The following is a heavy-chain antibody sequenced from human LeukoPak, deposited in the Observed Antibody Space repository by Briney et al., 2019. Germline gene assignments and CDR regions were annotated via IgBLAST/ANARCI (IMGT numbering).Heavy chain of an antibody. V-gene: IGHV3-21*01. D-gene: IGHD2-2*01. CDR1: GFTFSSYS. CDR3: ARVGYCSSTSCSALNAFDI. CDR2: ISSSSSYI. Sequence: PGGSLRLSCAASGFTFSSYSMNWVRQAPGKGLEWVSSISSSSSYIYYADSVKGRFTISRDNAKNSLYLQMNSLRAEDTAVCYCARVGYCSSTSCSALNAFDIWGQGTMVTVSS. J-gene: IGHJ3*02.